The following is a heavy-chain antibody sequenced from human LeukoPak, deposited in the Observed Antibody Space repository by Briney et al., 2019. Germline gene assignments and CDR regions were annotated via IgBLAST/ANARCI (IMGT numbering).Heavy chain of an antibody. CDR3: ARDGSGSYYSWFDP. CDR2: IYYSGST. Sequence: SETLSLTCTVSGGSISSYYWSWIRQAPGKGLEWIGYIYYSGSTDYNPSLKSRVTISVDTSKNQFSLKLSSVTAADTAVSYCARDGSGSYYSWFDPWGQGTLVTVSS. V-gene: IGHV4-59*01. CDR1: GGSISSYY. D-gene: IGHD3-10*01. J-gene: IGHJ5*02.